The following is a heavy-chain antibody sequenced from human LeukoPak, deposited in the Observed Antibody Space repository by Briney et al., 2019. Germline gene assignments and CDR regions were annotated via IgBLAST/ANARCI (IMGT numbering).Heavy chain of an antibody. V-gene: IGHV4-59*12. Sequence: SETLSLTCTVSGDSISSYYWSWIRQPPGKGLEWIGYISYSGSTNYNPSLKSRVTISVDTSKNQFSLKLSSVTPEDTAVYYCARDGSSSWYWGDAFDIWGQGTMVTVSS. J-gene: IGHJ3*02. CDR3: ARDGSSSWYWGDAFDI. CDR1: GDSISSYY. CDR2: ISYSGST. D-gene: IGHD6-13*01.